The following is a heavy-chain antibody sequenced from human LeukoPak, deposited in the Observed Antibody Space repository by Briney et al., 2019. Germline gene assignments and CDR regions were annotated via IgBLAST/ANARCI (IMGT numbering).Heavy chain of an antibody. Sequence: GGSLRLSCAASGFTFSSYTMNWVRQAPGKGLEWVSSISSSSSYIYYADSVKGRFTISRDNAKNSLYLQMNSLRAEDTAVYYCARDHSYDSSGYSTPGFDYWGQGTLVTVSS. J-gene: IGHJ4*02. V-gene: IGHV3-21*01. CDR3: ARDHSYDSSGYSTPGFDY. CDR2: ISSSSSYI. CDR1: GFTFSSYT. D-gene: IGHD3-22*01.